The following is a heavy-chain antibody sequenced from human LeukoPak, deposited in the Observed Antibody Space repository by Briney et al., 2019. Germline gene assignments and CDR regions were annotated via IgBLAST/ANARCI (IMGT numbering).Heavy chain of an antibody. CDR3: ASAPIAVAGKVFDY. J-gene: IGHJ4*02. CDR1: GGSISSYY. V-gene: IGHV4-4*07. D-gene: IGHD6-19*01. Sequence: SETLSLTCTVSGGSISSYYRSWIRQPAGKGLEWIGRIYTSGSTNYNPSLKSRVTMSVDTSKNQFSLKLSSVTAADTAVYYCASAPIAVAGKVFDYWGQGTLVTVSS. CDR2: IYTSGST.